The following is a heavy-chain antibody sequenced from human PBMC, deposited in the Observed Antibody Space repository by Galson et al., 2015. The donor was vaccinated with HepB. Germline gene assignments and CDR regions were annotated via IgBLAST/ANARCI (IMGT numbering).Heavy chain of an antibody. D-gene: IGHD2-2*01. J-gene: IGHJ4*02. V-gene: IGHV3-23*01. CDR3: ATWILGYCSSASCYSPIDY. CDR1: GFTFSSYA. Sequence: SLRLSCAASGFTFSSYAMSWVRQAPGKGLEWVSAISGSGGSTYYADSVKGRFTISRDNSKNTLYLQMNSLRAEDTAVYYCATWILGYCSSASCYSPIDYWGQGTLVTVSS. CDR2: ISGSGGST.